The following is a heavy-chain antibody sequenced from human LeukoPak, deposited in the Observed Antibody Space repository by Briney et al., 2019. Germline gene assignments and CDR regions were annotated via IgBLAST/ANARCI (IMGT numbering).Heavy chain of an antibody. V-gene: IGHV3-74*01. Sequence: TGGPLRLSCAASGFTFSTYWMHWVRQAPGKGLVWVSRINGDGSSTNYADSVKGRSTISRDNPKNTLYLQINSLRAEDTAVYYCAAYDSSGYATKYFQHWGQGTLVTVSS. CDR2: INGDGSST. CDR1: GFTFSTYW. D-gene: IGHD3-22*01. CDR3: AAYDSSGYATKYFQH. J-gene: IGHJ1*01.